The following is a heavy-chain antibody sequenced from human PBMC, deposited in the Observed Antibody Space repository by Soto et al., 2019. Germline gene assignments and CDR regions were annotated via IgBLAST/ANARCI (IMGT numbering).Heavy chain of an antibody. D-gene: IGHD7-27*01. CDR2: MSSNSGET. Sequence: QVQLVQSGAEVKKPGASVKVSCKGSGYTFTNYDINWVRQATGQGLEWMGWMSSNSGETGYAQTFQGRVTMTRSTSIGTAYMELSSLRSEDMAVYYCARGPPNWGFDYWGQGTLVTVSS. CDR3: ARGPPNWGFDY. CDR1: GYTFTNYD. J-gene: IGHJ4*02. V-gene: IGHV1-8*02.